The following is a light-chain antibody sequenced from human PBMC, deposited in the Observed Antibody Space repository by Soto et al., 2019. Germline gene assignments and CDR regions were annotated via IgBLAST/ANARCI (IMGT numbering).Light chain of an antibody. Sequence: VLPPPPVTLSSSPRSSATVSCRASQSCRGLLAWYQQKPGQAPRLLIYDAYNRATGIPPRFSGSGSGTDFTLTISSLEPEDFAVYYCQQYTDSRTFGQGTKVDIK. CDR3: QQYTDSRT. J-gene: IGKJ1*01. CDR1: QSCRGL. V-gene: IGKV3-11*01. CDR2: DAY.